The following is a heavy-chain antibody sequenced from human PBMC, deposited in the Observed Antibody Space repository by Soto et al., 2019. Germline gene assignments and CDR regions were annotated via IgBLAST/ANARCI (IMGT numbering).Heavy chain of an antibody. CDR2: IYYSGGT. V-gene: IGHV4-30-4*01. J-gene: IGHJ6*02. D-gene: IGHD2-2*01. CDR1: GGSISSGDYY. CDR3: AREGEIVVVPGAKYYYYGMDV. Sequence: SETLSLTCAVSGGSISSGDYYWSWIRQPPGKGLEWIGYIYYSGGTYYNPSLKSRVTISVDTSKNQFSLKLSSVTAADTAVYYCAREGEIVVVPGAKYYYYGMDVWGQGTTVTVSS.